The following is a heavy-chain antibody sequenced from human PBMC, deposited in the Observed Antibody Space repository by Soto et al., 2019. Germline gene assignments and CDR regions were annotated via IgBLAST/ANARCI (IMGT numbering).Heavy chain of an antibody. J-gene: IGHJ6*02. CDR2: TYYRSKWYN. CDR1: GDSVSSNSAA. D-gene: IGHD3-16*01. Sequence: PSHTISLTCTISGDSVSSNSAAWNWIRQSPSRGLEWLGRTYYRSKWYNDYAVSVKSRITINPDTSKNQFSLQLNSVTPEDTAVYYCALDLLTRHYYRMAVCGQGTTVTVSS. V-gene: IGHV6-1*01. CDR3: ALDLLTRHYYRMAV.